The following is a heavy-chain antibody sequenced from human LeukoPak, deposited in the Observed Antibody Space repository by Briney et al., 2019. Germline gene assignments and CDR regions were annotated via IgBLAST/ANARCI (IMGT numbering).Heavy chain of an antibody. Sequence: ASVKVSCKVSGYTLTELSMHWVRQAPGKGLERMGGFDPEDGETIYAQKFQGRVTMTEDTSTDTAYMELSSLRSEDTAVYYCATLIDYGGNSYRDAFDIWGQGTMVTVSS. D-gene: IGHD4-23*01. CDR1: GYTLTELS. CDR2: FDPEDGET. V-gene: IGHV1-24*01. CDR3: ATLIDYGGNSYRDAFDI. J-gene: IGHJ3*02.